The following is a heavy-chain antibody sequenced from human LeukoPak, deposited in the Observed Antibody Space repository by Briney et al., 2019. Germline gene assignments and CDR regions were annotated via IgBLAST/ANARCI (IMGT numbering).Heavy chain of an antibody. CDR3: ARAPRLYCSGGTCYHIDF. D-gene: IGHD2-15*01. CDR1: GFNITNYA. Sequence: GRSLRLSCPASGFNITNYAMHWVRLAPGKGLEWVAVISYDGDNKYYADSVKGRFTIFRDNSKNTLFLQMHILRTEDTAVYYCARAPRLYCSGGTCYHIDFWGQGALVTVSS. J-gene: IGHJ4*02. V-gene: IGHV3-30-3*01. CDR2: ISYDGDNK.